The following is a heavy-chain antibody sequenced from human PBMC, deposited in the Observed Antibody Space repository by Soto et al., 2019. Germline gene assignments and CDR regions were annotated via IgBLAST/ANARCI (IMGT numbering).Heavy chain of an antibody. D-gene: IGHD6-19*01. CDR1: GYTFTDYD. J-gene: IGHJ4*02. Sequence: QVQLVQSGAEVRKPGASVKVSCKTSGYTFTDYDINWMRQAPGQGLEWVGRMNPNSGRTDYAQKLEGRVTMTRDISISTAYMELSSLGYDDTAVYFCSTWGRNGWYTGFFWGQGTLVTVSS. V-gene: IGHV1-8*02. CDR3: STWGRNGWYTGFF. CDR2: MNPNSGRT.